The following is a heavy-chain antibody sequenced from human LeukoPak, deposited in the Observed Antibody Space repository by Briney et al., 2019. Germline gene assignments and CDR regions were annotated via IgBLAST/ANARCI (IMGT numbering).Heavy chain of an antibody. CDR2: IYYSGST. Sequence: SETLSLTCTVSGGSISSYYWSWIRQPPGKGLEWIGSIYYSGSTYYNPSLKSRVTISVDTSKNQFSLKLSSVTAADTAVYYCARATYYYDSSGYYYPFDYWGQGTLVTVSS. J-gene: IGHJ4*02. CDR1: GGSISSYY. D-gene: IGHD3-22*01. CDR3: ARATYYYDSSGYYYPFDY. V-gene: IGHV4-59*12.